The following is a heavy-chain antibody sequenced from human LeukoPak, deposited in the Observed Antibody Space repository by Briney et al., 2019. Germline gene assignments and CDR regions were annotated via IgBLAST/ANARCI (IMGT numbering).Heavy chain of an antibody. CDR3: ARGEHYYYYMDV. V-gene: IGHV4-34*01. CDR1: GGSFSGYY. D-gene: IGHD1-1*01. Sequence: SETLSLTRAVYGGSFSGYYWSWIRQPPGKGLEWIGEINHSGSTNYNPSLKSRVTISVDTSKNQFSLKLSSVTAADTAVYYCARGEHYYYYMDVWGKGTTVTVSS. J-gene: IGHJ6*03. CDR2: INHSGST.